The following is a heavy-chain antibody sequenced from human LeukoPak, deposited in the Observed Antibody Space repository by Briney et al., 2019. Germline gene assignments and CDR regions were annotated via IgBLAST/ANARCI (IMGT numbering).Heavy chain of an antibody. J-gene: IGHJ3*01. D-gene: IGHD5-18*01. CDR2: IYYSGST. CDR3: ARPAERGYSYGLDF. Sequence: SETLSLTSTVSGDSISSYYWSWIRQPPGKGLEWIGYIYYSGSTNYNPSLKSRVTISLDTSKNQVSLNLSSVTAADTAVYYCARPAERGYSYGLDFWGPGTMVTVSS. CDR1: GDSISSYY. V-gene: IGHV4-59*01.